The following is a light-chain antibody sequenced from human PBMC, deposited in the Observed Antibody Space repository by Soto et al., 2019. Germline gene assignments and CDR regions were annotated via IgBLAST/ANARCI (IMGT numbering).Light chain of an antibody. Sequence: IVMTQSPLSLPVTPGEPASISCRSSQSLLHSNGYNYLDWYLQKPGQSPQLLIYLGSNRASGVPDRFSGSGSGTDFTLKISRVEAEDVGVYYCMQALQTPPYTFGQGTKLDIK. J-gene: IGKJ2*01. V-gene: IGKV2-28*01. CDR1: QSLLHSNGYNY. CDR2: LGS. CDR3: MQALQTPPYT.